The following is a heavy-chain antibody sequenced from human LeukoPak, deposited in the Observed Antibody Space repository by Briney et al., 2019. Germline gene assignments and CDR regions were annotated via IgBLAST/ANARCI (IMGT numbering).Heavy chain of an antibody. CDR3: VRDKSEGATKLDY. J-gene: IGHJ4*02. V-gene: IGHV3-7*01. CDR2: IKQNQGEI. D-gene: IGHD1-26*01. CDR1: GVPFRNEC. Sequence: GALRLSCAASGVPFRNECMSWVRQAPGKGRAWGANIKQNQGEIYYVDSVKGRFTISRDNAKNSLYLHMTFLRAEDTAVYYCVRDKSEGATKLDYWGQGALVTVSS.